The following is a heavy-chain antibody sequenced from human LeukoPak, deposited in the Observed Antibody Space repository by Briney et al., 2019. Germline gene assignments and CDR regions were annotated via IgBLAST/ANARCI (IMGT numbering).Heavy chain of an antibody. CDR2: IYNSGST. Sequence: SETLSLTYAVYGGSFSGSNWSWIRQPPGKGLDWIGEIYNSGSTIYNPSLKRRVTISVDTAENQFSRNLIPVAAADTAVYYCVRAYDYWGQGTLVTVSS. CDR3: VRAYDY. J-gene: IGHJ4*02. V-gene: IGHV4-34*01. CDR1: GGSFSGSN.